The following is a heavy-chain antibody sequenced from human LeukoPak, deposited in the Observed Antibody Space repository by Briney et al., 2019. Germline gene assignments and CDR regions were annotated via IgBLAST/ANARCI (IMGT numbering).Heavy chain of an antibody. CDR3: AGQTHFEP. CDR1: GFTFSSYS. V-gene: IGHV3-53*01. Sequence: GGSLRLSCAASGFTFSSYSMNWVRQAPGKGLEWVSVIYSGGSTYYADSVKGRFTISRDNSKNTLYLQMNSLRAEDTAVYYCAGQTHFEPWGQGTLVTVSS. J-gene: IGHJ5*02. CDR2: IYSGGST.